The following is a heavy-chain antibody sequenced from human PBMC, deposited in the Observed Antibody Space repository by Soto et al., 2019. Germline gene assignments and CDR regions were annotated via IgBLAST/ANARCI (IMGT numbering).Heavy chain of an antibody. Sequence: EVQLVESGGGLIQPGGSLKLSCAASGFTVGNNYMSWVRQDPGKVLEWVSLIYSTGTTKYADSVKGRFTVSRDNAKNTLYLQMNSLRAEDTAVYYCAKDGRGSGSHYNSFGYWGQGTLVTVSS. CDR3: AKDGRGSGSHYNSFGY. D-gene: IGHD3-10*01. V-gene: IGHV3-53*01. CDR2: IYSTGTT. CDR1: GFTVGNNY. J-gene: IGHJ4*02.